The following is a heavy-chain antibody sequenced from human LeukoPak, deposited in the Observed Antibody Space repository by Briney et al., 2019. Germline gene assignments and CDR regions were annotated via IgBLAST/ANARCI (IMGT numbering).Heavy chain of an antibody. CDR1: GYTFTGYY. V-gene: IGHV1-2*02. CDR3: ARRAVYYYYGMDV. D-gene: IGHD6-25*01. Sequence: ASVKVSCKASGYTFTGYYMHWVRQAPGQGLEWMGWINPNSGGTNYAQKFQGRVTMTRDTSISTAYMEVSRLKSDDTAVYYCARRAVYYYYGMDVWGQGSTVTASS. CDR2: INPNSGGT. J-gene: IGHJ6*02.